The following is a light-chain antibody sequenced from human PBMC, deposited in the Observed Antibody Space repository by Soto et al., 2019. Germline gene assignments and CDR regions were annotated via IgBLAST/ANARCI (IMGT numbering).Light chain of an antibody. CDR2: EIS. CDR1: SSDVGGYDY. Sequence: QSALTQPASVSGSPGQSITISCTGTSSDVGGYDYVSWYQHHPGRAPKLLIYEISNRPSGVSNRFSGSKSGNTASLTISGLQADDEADYYCSSYSGSSALVFGGGTKVTVL. V-gene: IGLV2-14*01. CDR3: SSYSGSSALV. J-gene: IGLJ2*01.